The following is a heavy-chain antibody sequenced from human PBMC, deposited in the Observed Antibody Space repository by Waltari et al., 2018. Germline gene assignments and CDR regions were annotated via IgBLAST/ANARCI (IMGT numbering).Heavy chain of an antibody. CDR2: LYAGGGS. Sequence: EVQLVETGGALIHPGGSLRLSCAASEFIVRNNYMAWVRQAPGKGLGWASVLYAGGGSESADSVRGRFTISRGNSKNTLYLERNALRPDDTAVYYCATLGAYLGAFEVWGRGTMVTVSS. CDR1: EFIVRNNY. CDR3: ATLGAYLGAFEV. D-gene: IGHD3-16*01. V-gene: IGHV3-53*02. J-gene: IGHJ3*01.